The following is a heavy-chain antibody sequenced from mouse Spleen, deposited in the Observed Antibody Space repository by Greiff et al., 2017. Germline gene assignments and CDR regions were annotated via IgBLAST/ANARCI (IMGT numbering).Heavy chain of an antibody. D-gene: IGHD4-1*01. V-gene: IGHV5-17*02. CDR1: GFTFSSFG. J-gene: IGHJ4*01. Sequence: EVMLVESGGGLVQPGGSRKLSCAASGFTFSSFGMHWVRQAPEKGLEWVAYISSGSSTIYYADTVKGRFTISRDNPKNTLFLQMTSLRSEDTAMYYCARRELTFYAMDYWGQGTSVTVSS. CDR2: ISSGSSTI. CDR3: ARRELTFYAMDY.